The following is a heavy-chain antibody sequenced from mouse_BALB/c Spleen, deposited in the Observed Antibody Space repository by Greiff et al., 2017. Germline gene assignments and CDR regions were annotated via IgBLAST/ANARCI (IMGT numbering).Heavy chain of an antibody. CDR3: TRMGRDAMDY. D-gene: IGHD4-1*01. V-gene: IGHV6-6*02. Sequence: EVKLVESGGGLVQPGGSMKLSCVASGFTFSNYWMNWVRQSPEKGLEWVAEIRLKSNNYATHYAESVKGRFTISRDDSKSSVYLQMNNLRAEDTGIYYCTRMGRDAMDYWGQGTSVTVSS. CDR1: GFTFSNYW. J-gene: IGHJ4*01. CDR2: IRLKSNNYAT.